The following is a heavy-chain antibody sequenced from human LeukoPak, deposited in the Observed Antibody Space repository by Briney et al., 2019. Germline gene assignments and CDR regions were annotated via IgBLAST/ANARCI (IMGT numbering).Heavy chain of an antibody. CDR2: ITSSSSYT. Sequence: GGSLRLSCAASGFTFSDYSMNWIRQAPGKGLEWVSYITSSSSYTNYADSVKGRFTISRDNAKNSLYLQMNSLRDEDTAVYFCARERPVGATPFDFWGQGTLVTVSS. D-gene: IGHD1-26*01. CDR3: ARERPVGATPFDF. J-gene: IGHJ4*02. CDR1: GFTFSDYS. V-gene: IGHV3-11*06.